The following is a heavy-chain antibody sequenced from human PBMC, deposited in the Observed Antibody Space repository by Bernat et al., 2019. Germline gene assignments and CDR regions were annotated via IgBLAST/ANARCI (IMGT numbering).Heavy chain of an antibody. D-gene: IGHD2-21*01. CDR2: IKQDGSDK. V-gene: IGHV3-7*03. J-gene: IGHJ4*02. Sequence: EVQLVESGGGLVQPGGSLRLYCAASGFTFTTYWMSWVRQAPGKGLEWVANIKQDGSDKYYVDSVKGRFTISRDNAKNSLFLQMNSLRDEDTAVYYCSTGGIVHWRQDNWGQGTLVTVSS. CDR1: GFTFTTYW. CDR3: STGGIVHWRQDN.